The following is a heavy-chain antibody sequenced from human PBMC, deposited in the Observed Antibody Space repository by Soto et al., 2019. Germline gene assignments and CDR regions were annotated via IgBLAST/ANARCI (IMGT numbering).Heavy chain of an antibody. CDR2: IIPLFRTP. J-gene: IGHJ6*02. CDR3: ARDNGRPQLGGNYYYITDV. CDR1: GGTFSSSA. Sequence: QVQLVQSGAEVKEPGSSVKVSCQASGGTFSSSALSWVRQAPGQGLEWMGGIIPLFRTPDYAQKFQGRVTITADESTSTTYMELSSLRSEDTAIYYCARDNGRPQLGGNYYYITDVWGQGTTITVSS. V-gene: IGHV1-69*12. D-gene: IGHD3-3*02.